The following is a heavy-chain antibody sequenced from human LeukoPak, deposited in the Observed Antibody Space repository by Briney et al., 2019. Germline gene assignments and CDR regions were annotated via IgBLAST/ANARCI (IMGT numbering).Heavy chain of an antibody. D-gene: IGHD2-2*01. J-gene: IGHJ5*02. CDR1: GFTFSSYA. V-gene: IGHV3-23*01. CDR2: ISGSGGST. Sequence: GGSLRLSCAASGFTFSSYAMSWVRQAPGKGLEWVSAISGSGGSTYYADSVKGRFTISRDNSKNTLYLQMNSLRAEDTAVYYCATEAYCSSTSCPPKTNWFDPWGQGTLVTVSS. CDR3: ATEAYCSSTSCPPKTNWFDP.